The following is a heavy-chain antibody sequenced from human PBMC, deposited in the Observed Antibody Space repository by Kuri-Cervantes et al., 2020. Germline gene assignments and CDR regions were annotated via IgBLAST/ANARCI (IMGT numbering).Heavy chain of an antibody. J-gene: IGHJ3*02. D-gene: IGHD2-2*01. Sequence: SETLSLTCTVSGGSISGYYWSWIRQPPGKGLEWIGEINHSGSTNYNPSLKSRVTISVDTSKNQFSLKLSSVTAADTAVYYCARGLVVVPAARKVGAFDIWGQGTMVTVSS. CDR1: GGSISGYY. CDR3: ARGLVVVPAARKVGAFDI. CDR2: INHSGST. V-gene: IGHV4-34*01.